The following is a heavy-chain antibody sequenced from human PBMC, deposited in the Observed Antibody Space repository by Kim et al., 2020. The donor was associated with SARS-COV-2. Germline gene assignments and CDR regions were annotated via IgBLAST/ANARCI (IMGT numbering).Heavy chain of an antibody. CDR1: GYTFTSYG. Sequence: ASVKVSCKASGYTFTSYGIGWVRQAPGQGLEWLGWISAYNGNTNYAQKLQGRVTMTTDTSTSTAYMELRSLRSDDTAVYYCARLQDLGIGELSSYNYYYYGMDAWGQGTT. CDR3: ARLQDLGIGELSSYNYYYYGMDA. V-gene: IGHV1-18*01. D-gene: IGHD3-10*01. CDR2: ISAYNGNT. J-gene: IGHJ6*02.